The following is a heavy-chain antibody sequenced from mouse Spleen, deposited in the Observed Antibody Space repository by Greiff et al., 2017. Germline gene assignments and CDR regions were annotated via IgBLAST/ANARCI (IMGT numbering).Heavy chain of an antibody. D-gene: IGHD1-1*01. CDR1: GYTFTSYT. V-gene: IGHV1-4*01. J-gene: IGHJ2*01. CDR2: LNPSSGYT. CDR3: ARYDYASSFDY. Sequence: VQLQQSGAELARPGASLKMSCKASGYTFTSYTMHWVKQRPGQGLEWIGYLNPSSGYTKYNQKFKDKATLTADKSSSTAYIQLSSLTSEDSAVYYCARYDYASSFDYWGQSTTLTVSS.